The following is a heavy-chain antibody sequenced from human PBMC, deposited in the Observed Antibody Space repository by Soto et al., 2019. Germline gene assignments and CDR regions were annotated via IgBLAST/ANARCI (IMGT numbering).Heavy chain of an antibody. Sequence: ASVKVSCKASGYTFTSYDINWVRQATGQGIEWMGWMNPNSGNTGYAQKFQGRVTMTRNTSISTAYMELSSLRSEDTAVYYCARTLGGSSPNQYYYYYYGMDVWGQGTTVTVSS. J-gene: IGHJ6*02. CDR2: MNPNSGNT. D-gene: IGHD2-15*01. CDR3: ARTLGGSSPNQYYYYYYGMDV. V-gene: IGHV1-8*01. CDR1: GYTFTSYD.